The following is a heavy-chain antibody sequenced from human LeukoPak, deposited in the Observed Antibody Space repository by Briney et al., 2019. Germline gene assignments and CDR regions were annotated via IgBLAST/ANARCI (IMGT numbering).Heavy chain of an antibody. D-gene: IGHD4-17*01. V-gene: IGHV4-31*03. Sequence: PSETLSLTCTVSGGSISSGGYYWSWIRQHPGKGLEWIGYIYYSGSTYYNPSLKSRVTISVDTSKNQFSLKLSSVTAADTAVYYCARVNKSGLRVSLRFDPWGQGTLVTVSS. CDR1: GGSISSGGYY. CDR2: IYYSGST. J-gene: IGHJ5*02. CDR3: ARVNKSGLRVSLRFDP.